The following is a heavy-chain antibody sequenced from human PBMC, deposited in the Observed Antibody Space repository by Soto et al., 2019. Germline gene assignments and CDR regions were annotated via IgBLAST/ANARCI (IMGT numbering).Heavy chain of an antibody. CDR2: ISGSSTDT. CDR3: ARYARVPDS. J-gene: IGHJ5*01. CDR1: GFTFRDSY. Sequence: QVQLVESGGGLVKPGGSLRLSCAASGFTFRDSYMSWIRQAPGKGLEYLSYISGSSTDTKYADSVTGRFTISRDNAKNSLHLEMKSLRAEDTAMYYCARYARVPDSWGQGTLVTVSS. V-gene: IGHV3-11*05.